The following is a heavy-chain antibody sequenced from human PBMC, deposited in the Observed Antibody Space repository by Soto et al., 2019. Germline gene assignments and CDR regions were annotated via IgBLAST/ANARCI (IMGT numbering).Heavy chain of an antibody. CDR2: IYWNEDK. J-gene: IGHJ5*02. V-gene: IGHV2-5*01. Sequence: QITLKESGPTLVKPTQTLTLTCTFSGFSLKTGGAGVGWIRQPPEKPLEWLAVIYWNEDKRYNPSLRSRLTITKDTSKNQVVLTITNMDLVDTATYYCAHRGYGDYPRDNWFDPWGQGTLVTVSS. CDR1: GFSLKTGGAG. CDR3: AHRGYGDYPRDNWFDP. D-gene: IGHD4-17*01.